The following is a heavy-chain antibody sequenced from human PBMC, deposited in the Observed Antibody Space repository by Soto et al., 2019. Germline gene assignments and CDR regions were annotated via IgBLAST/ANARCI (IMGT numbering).Heavy chain of an antibody. V-gene: IGHV3-21*01. CDR1: GFTFSSYS. CDR3: ASYSSGWYSAFDI. D-gene: IGHD6-19*01. J-gene: IGHJ3*02. CDR2: ISSSSSYI. Sequence: PGWSLRLSCAASGFTFSSYSMNWVRQAPGKGLEWVSSISSSSSYIYYADSVKGRFTISRDNAKNSLYLQMNSLRAEDTAVYYCASYSSGWYSAFDIWGQGTMVTVSS.